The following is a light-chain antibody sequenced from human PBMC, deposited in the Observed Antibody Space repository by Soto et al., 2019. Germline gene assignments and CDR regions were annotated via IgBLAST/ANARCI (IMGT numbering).Light chain of an antibody. Sequence: DIQLTQAASFLSASVGDRVTITCRASQGISSYLAWYQQKPGKAPNLLIYAASTLQSGVPSRFSGSGSGTEFTLTISSLQPEDFATYYCQQLNSYPRTFGQGTKVEI. J-gene: IGKJ1*01. V-gene: IGKV1-9*01. CDR3: QQLNSYPRT. CDR1: QGISSY. CDR2: AAS.